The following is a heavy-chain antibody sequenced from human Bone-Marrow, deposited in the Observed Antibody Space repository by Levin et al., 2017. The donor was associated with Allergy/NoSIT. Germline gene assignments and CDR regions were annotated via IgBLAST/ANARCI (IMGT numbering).Heavy chain of an antibody. D-gene: IGHD6-13*01. Sequence: SGESLKISCKASGGTFSSYAISWVRQAPGQGLEWMGGIIPIFGTANYAQKFQGRVTITADESTSTAYMELSSLRSEDTAVYYCARDQVAAAGYYYYGMDVWGQGTTVTVSS. J-gene: IGHJ6*02. CDR1: GGTFSSYA. CDR3: ARDQVAAAGYYYYGMDV. V-gene: IGHV1-69*01. CDR2: IIPIFGTA.